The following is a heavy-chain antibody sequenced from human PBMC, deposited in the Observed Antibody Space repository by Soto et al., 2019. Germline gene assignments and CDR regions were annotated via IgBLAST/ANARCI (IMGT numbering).Heavy chain of an antibody. V-gene: IGHV1-3*01. D-gene: IGHD2-2*01. CDR1: GYTFTNYA. CDR2: INADNGNT. J-gene: IGHJ3*02. Sequence: QVQLVQSGAEVKKPGASVKVSCKASGYTFTNYAMHWVRQAPGQRPEWVGWINADNGNTKFSQRFQGRVTITRDTSANIAYMDLSSLTAEDTAVYYCARAGFCSTISCSDAFDIWGQGTMVTVSS. CDR3: ARAGFCSTISCSDAFDI.